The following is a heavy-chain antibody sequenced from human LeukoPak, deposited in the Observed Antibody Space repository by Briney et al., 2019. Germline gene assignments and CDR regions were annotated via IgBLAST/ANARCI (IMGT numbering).Heavy chain of an antibody. CDR3: ARDILGAVAGTGG. Sequence: GGSLRLSCAASGFTFSSYALNWVRQAPGKGLEWVSYIGGSGTTIYYADSVKGRFTISRDNAKNSLYLQMNSLRDEDTAVYYCARDILGAVAGTGGWGQGTLVTVSS. J-gene: IGHJ4*02. CDR2: IGGSGTTI. V-gene: IGHV3-48*02. D-gene: IGHD6-19*01. CDR1: GFTFSSYA.